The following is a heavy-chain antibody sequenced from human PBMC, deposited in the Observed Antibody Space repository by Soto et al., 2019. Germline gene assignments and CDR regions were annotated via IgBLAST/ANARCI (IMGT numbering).Heavy chain of an antibody. V-gene: IGHV1-18*01. Sequence: ASVKVSCKASGYTFFTYDISWVRQAPGQGLEWMGWISTYSGDTKYAQKFQGRVTMTTDTSTTTAYLELRSLRSDDTAVYYCARHHGPTTSENWFDPWDQGTLVTVYS. CDR3: ARHHGPTTSENWFDP. D-gene: IGHD5-12*01. CDR2: ISTYSGDT. CDR1: GYTFFTYD. J-gene: IGHJ5*02.